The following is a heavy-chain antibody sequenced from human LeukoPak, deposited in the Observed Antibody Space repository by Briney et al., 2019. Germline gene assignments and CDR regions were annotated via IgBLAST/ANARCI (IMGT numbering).Heavy chain of an antibody. CDR1: GFTFSSYEM. J-gene: IGHJ4*02. Sequence: GSLRLSCAASGFTFSSYEMNWVRQAPGKGLEWIGEIYHSGSTNYNPSLKSRVTISVDKSKNQFSLKLSSVTAADTAVYYCASHQAQIVAKGFDYWGQGTLVTVSS. CDR2: IYHSGST. D-gene: IGHD5-12*01. CDR3: ASHQAQIVAKGFDY. V-gene: IGHV4-4*02.